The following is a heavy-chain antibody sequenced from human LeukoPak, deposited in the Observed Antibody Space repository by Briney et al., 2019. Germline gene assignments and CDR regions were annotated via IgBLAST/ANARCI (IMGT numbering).Heavy chain of an antibody. CDR3: AKDGVATITFDY. J-gene: IGHJ4*02. V-gene: IGHV3-23*01. D-gene: IGHD5-12*01. CDR1: GFTFSSQS. CDR2: ISGSGDNT. Sequence: PGGSLRLSCAASGFTFSSQSMTWVRQAPGKGLEWVSGISGSGDNTYNGDSGKGRFTISRDNSRSTMYLQMNILRVADTAVYYCAKDGVATITFDYWGQGTLVTVSS.